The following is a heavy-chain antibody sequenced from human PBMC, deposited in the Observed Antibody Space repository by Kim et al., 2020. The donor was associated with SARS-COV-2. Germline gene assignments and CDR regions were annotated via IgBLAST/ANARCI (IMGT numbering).Heavy chain of an antibody. CDR1: GGSISSSSYY. Sequence: SETLSLTCTVSGGSISSSSYYWGWIRQPPGKGLEWIGSIYYSGSTYYNPSLKSRVTISVDTSKNQFSLKLSSVTAADTAVYYCARHSRGQVSGWYVSIGSWFDPWGQGTLVTVSS. CDR2: IYYSGST. J-gene: IGHJ5*02. D-gene: IGHD6-19*01. V-gene: IGHV4-39*01. CDR3: ARHSRGQVSGWYVSIGSWFDP.